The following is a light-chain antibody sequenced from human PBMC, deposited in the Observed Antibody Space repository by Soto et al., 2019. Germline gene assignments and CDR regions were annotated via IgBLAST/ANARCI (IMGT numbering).Light chain of an antibody. CDR2: GAS. V-gene: IGKV3-20*01. Sequence: EIVLTQSPGTLSLSPGERATLSCRASQSVSSSYLAWYQQKPGQAPRLLIYGASISATGIPDRFSGSGSGTDFTLTISSLEPEDFAVYYCQQYGSSPRTFGQGTKLAIK. CDR1: QSVSSSY. CDR3: QQYGSSPRT. J-gene: IGKJ2*01.